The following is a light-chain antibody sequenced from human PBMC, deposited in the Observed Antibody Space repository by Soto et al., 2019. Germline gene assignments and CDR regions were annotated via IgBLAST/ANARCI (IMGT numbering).Light chain of an antibody. CDR1: QSFSSSY. CDR2: GAS. J-gene: IGKJ3*01. Sequence: EIVLTQSPDTLSLSPGERATLSCRASQSFSSSYLAWYQQKPGQAPRLLIYGASSRATGIPDRFSGSGSGTDFTLTISRLEPEDFAVYYCQQYGSSPFTFGPGTKVDI. V-gene: IGKV3-20*01. CDR3: QQYGSSPFT.